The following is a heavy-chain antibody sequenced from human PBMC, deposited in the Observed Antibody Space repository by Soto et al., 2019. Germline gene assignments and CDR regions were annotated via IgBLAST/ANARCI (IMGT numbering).Heavy chain of an antibody. CDR1: GVSVSTDY. D-gene: IGHD3-16*01. J-gene: IGHJ5*02. CDR3: ARENWGNSNWFDP. CDR2: IYDSGST. V-gene: IGHV4-59*02. Sequence: PSETLSLTCTVSGVSVSTDYWIWLRQPPGKGLEWIGYIYDSGSTYYNPSLKSRVTLSVDTSKNQFSLKLRSVTAADTAVYYCARENWGNSNWFDPWGQGTLVTVSS.